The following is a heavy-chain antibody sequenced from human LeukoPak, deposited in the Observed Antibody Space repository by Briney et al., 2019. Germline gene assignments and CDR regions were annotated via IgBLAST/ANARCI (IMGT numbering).Heavy chain of an antibody. CDR3: AREGYSSGWSQGLLDY. D-gene: IGHD6-19*01. Sequence: GGSLRLSCAASGLTFISYWMSWVRQAPGKGLKWVANIKQDGSEKYYVDSVKGRFTISRDNAKNSLYLQMNSLRAEDTAVYYCAREGYSSGWSQGLLDYWGQGTLVTVSS. J-gene: IGHJ4*02. CDR1: GLTFISYW. V-gene: IGHV3-7*01. CDR2: IKQDGSEK.